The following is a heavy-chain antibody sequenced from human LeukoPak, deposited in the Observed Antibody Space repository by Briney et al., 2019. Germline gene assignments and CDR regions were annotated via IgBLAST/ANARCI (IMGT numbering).Heavy chain of an antibody. D-gene: IGHD3-16*01. CDR2: IYSDTT. V-gene: IGHV3-53*01. CDR3: AKDDDWGRYKH. Sequence: GGSLRLSCTVSGFTVSSNSMSWVRQAPGKGLEWVSFIYSDTTHYSDSVKGRFTISRDNSKNTLYLQMNSLRAEDTAVYYCAKDDDWGRYKHWGQGTLVTVSS. CDR1: GFTVSSNS. J-gene: IGHJ1*01.